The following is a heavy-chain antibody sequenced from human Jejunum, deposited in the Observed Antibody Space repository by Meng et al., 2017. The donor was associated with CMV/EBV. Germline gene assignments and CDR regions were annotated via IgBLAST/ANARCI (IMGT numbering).Heavy chain of an antibody. CDR3: ARDTSGSGNWYFAL. CDR2: VYYSGST. J-gene: IGHJ2*01. Sequence: VSSGSISSYSWSWVRPPPGPGLEWIGYVYYSGSTNYHPSLKSRVTISVDTSKNQFSLRLRSVTAADTAVYYCARDTSGSGNWYFALWGRGTLVTVSS. CDR1: SGSISSYS. D-gene: IGHD3-10*01. V-gene: IGHV4-59*01.